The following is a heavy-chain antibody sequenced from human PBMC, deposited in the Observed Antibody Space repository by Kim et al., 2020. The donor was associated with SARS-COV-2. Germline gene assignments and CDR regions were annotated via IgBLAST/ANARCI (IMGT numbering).Heavy chain of an antibody. V-gene: IGHV4-39*01. Sequence: SETLSLTRTVSGVSITSTTYYWAWIRQPPGKGLECIGNIYYSGSAYYNPSLKSRVTISVDTSKNQFSLKLNSVTAADTAVYYCARHVRNWYFDLWGRGTL. CDR3: ARHVRNWYFDL. J-gene: IGHJ2*01. CDR2: IYYSGSA. CDR1: GVSITSTTYY.